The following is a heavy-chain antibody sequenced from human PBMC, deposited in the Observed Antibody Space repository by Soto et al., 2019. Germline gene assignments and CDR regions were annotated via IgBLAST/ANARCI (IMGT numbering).Heavy chain of an antibody. CDR1: GFTFSNAW. J-gene: IGHJ4*02. V-gene: IGHV3-15*01. Sequence: GGSLRLSCAASGFTFSNAWMSWVRQAPGKGLEWVGRIKSKTDGGTTDYAAPVKGRFTISRGDSKNTLYLQMNSLKTEDTAVYYCTTASDRIAVAGTIYWGQGTLVTVSS. CDR3: TTASDRIAVAGTIY. CDR2: IKSKTDGGTT. D-gene: IGHD6-19*01.